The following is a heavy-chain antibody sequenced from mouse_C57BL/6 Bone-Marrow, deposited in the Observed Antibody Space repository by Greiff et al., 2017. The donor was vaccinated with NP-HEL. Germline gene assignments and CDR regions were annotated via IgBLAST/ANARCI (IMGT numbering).Heavy chain of an antibody. V-gene: IGHV1-69*01. CDR1: GYTFTSYW. Sequence: VQLQQPGAELVMPGASVKLSCKASGYTFTSYWMHWVKQRPGQGLEWIGEIDPSDSYTNYNQKFKGKATLTVDKSSSTAYMQLSSLTSEDSAVYYGARDYWGGYWGQGTLVTVSA. CDR3: ARDYWGGY. J-gene: IGHJ3*01. D-gene: IGHD1-1*01. CDR2: IDPSDSYT.